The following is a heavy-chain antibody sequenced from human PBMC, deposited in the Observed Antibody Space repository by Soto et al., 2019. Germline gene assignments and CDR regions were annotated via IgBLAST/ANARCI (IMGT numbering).Heavy chain of an antibody. V-gene: IGHV1-18*01. CDR3: ARSITIFGVAHGYAFDI. J-gene: IGHJ3*02. CDR2: ISAYNGNT. Sequence: ASVKVSCKASGYTFTSYGISWVRQAPGQGLEWMGCISAYNGNTNYAQKLQGRVTMTTDTSTSTAYMELRSLRSDDTAVYYCARSITIFGVAHGYAFDIWGQGTMVTVSS. CDR1: GYTFTSYG. D-gene: IGHD3-3*01.